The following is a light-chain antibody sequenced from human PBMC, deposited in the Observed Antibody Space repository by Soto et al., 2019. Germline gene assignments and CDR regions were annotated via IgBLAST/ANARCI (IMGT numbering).Light chain of an antibody. CDR3: QQYDNLPYT. CDR1: QGISNY. Sequence: DIQMTHSPSSLSASVGDRFTITCQASQGISNYLNWYQQKPGKAPKLLIYDAHSLETGVPSRFSGGGSGTHLTFTISSLQPEDIATYYCQQYDNLPYTFGQGTKVDI. CDR2: DAH. J-gene: IGKJ2*01. V-gene: IGKV1-33*01.